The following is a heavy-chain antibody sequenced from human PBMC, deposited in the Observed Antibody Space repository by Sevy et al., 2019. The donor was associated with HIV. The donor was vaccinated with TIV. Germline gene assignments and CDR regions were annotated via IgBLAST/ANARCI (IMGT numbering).Heavy chain of an antibody. V-gene: IGHV4-34*01. Sequence: SETLSLTCAVYGGSFSGYYWSWIPQPPGKGLEWIGEINHSGSTNYNPSLKSRVTISVDTSKNQFSLKLSSVTAADTAVYYCARCRSKVMVRGVQPPDYWGQGTLVTVSS. CDR2: INHSGST. J-gene: IGHJ4*02. CDR1: GGSFSGYY. CDR3: ARCRSKVMVRGVQPPDY. D-gene: IGHD3-10*01.